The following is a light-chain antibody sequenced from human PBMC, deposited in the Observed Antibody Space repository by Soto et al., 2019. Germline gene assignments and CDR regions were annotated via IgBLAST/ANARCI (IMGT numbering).Light chain of an antibody. CDR2: EGT. V-gene: IGLV2-23*01. CDR1: RSDVGSYNL. CDR3: CSYASSRTYV. J-gene: IGLJ1*01. Sequence: SVLTQPASVSGSPGQSITISFTGTRSDVGSYNLVSWYQQHPGKAPKLMIYEGTKRPSGVSDRFSGSRSGNTASLTISGLQAEDEADYYCCSYASSRTYVFGTGTKATVL.